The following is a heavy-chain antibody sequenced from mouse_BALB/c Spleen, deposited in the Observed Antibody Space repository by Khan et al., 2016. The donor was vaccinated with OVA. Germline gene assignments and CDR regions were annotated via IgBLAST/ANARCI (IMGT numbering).Heavy chain of an antibody. CDR2: INPSSGYT. V-gene: IGHV1-4*01. CDR1: GYTFTSYT. Sequence: VQLKQSGAELARPGASVKMSCKASGYTFTSYTMHWVKQRPGQGLEWIGYINPSSGYTNYNQKFKDQATLHADKSSSTAYMQLSSLTSEDSAINYGAREGAYYKSDGWFAYWGQGTLVTVSA. CDR3: AREGAYYKSDGWFAY. J-gene: IGHJ3*01. D-gene: IGHD2-12*01.